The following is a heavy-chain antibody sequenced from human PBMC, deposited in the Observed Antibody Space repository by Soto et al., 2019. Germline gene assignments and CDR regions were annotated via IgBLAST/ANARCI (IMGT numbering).Heavy chain of an antibody. CDR1: GDSISSYY. CDR3: ARDKRSSSSWYDYYYGMDV. Sequence: SETLFLTCAVSGDSISSYYCMWIRQPPGKGLEWIGYIYYSGSTNYNPSLKSRVTISVDTSKNQFSLKLSSVTAADTAVYYCARDKRSSSSWYDYYYGMDVWGQGTTVTVSS. J-gene: IGHJ6*02. D-gene: IGHD6-13*01. CDR2: IYYSGST. V-gene: IGHV4-59*01.